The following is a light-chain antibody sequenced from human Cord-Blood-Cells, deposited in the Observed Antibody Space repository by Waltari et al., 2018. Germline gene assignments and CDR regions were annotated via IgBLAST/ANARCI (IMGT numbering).Light chain of an antibody. J-gene: IGKJ2*01. V-gene: IGKV1-39*01. CDR3: QQSYSTPYT. Sequence: DIQMTQSPSSLSASVGDRVTITCRASQSISSYLNWYQQKPGKAPKLLISAASSLQSGVPSRFSGSGSGTDFTLTISSLQPEDFATYYCQQSYSTPYTFGQGTKQEIK. CDR2: AAS. CDR1: QSISSY.